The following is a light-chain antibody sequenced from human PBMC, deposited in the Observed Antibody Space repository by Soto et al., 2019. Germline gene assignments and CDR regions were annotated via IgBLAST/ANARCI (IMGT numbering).Light chain of an antibody. CDR1: QSIARK. Sequence: EIVLTQSPASLSVSPGERVTLSCRASQSIARKLAWYQQKPGQAPRLLIYDTSTRATRLPARFSGSGSGTEFTLTISSLQSEDSAVYYCQQYNKWSAISLGQGTRLEIK. CDR2: DTS. V-gene: IGKV3-15*01. CDR3: QQYNKWSAIS. J-gene: IGKJ5*01.